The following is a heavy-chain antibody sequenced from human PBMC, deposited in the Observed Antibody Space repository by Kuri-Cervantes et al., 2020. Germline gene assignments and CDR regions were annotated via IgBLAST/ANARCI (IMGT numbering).Heavy chain of an antibody. CDR3: AGRGYSYGPIDY. V-gene: IGHV1-45*02. J-gene: IGHJ4*02. Sequence: SVKVSCKASGGTFSSSAISWVRQAPGQALEWMGWITPFNGNTNYAQKFQDRVTITRDRSMSTAYMELSSLRSEDTAVYYCAGRGYSYGPIDYWGQGTLVTVSS. D-gene: IGHD5-18*01. CDR2: ITPFNGNT. CDR1: GGTFSSSA.